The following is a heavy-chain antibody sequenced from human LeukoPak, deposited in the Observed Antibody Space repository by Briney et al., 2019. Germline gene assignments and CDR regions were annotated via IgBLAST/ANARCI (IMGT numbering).Heavy chain of an antibody. J-gene: IGHJ4*02. CDR1: GGSLSPSY. Sequence: SETLSLTCTVSGGSLSPSYWSWIRQPPGKGLEWIGYIYYTGSTRYTPSLKSRVTIALDTSKNQFSLKLSSVTAADTAVYYCARGGLYYDILTGFDFWGQGTLVTVSS. CDR3: ARGGLYYDILTGFDF. D-gene: IGHD3-9*01. V-gene: IGHV4-59*01. CDR2: IYYTGST.